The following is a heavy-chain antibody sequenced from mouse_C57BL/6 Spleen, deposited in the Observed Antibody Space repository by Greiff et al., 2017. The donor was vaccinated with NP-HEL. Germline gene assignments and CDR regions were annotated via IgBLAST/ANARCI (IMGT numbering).Heavy chain of an antibody. CDR3: ARGDYYGSSYVYYAMDY. CDR1: GYAFSSYW. Sequence: LQESGAELVKPGASVKISCKASGYAFSSYWMNWVKQRPGKGLEWIGQIYPGDGDTNYNGKFKGKATLTADKSSSTAYMQLSSLTSEGSAVYFCARGDYYGSSYVYYAMDYWGQGTSVTVSS. J-gene: IGHJ4*01. V-gene: IGHV1-80*01. D-gene: IGHD1-1*01. CDR2: IYPGDGDT.